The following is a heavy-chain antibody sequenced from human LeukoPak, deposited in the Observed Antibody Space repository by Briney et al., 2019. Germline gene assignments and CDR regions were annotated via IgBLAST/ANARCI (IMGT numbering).Heavy chain of an antibody. J-gene: IGHJ3*02. Sequence: PGGSLRLSCAASGFTFSDYAMHWVRQAPGKGLEYVSTIGSDGVSTFYANSVKGRFTISRDNSQNTLYLQMGGLRAEDTAVYYCARVAVTASSDAFDIWGQGTMVTVSS. CDR1: GFTFSDYA. V-gene: IGHV3-64*01. CDR3: ARVAVTASSDAFDI. CDR2: IGSDGVST. D-gene: IGHD2-21*02.